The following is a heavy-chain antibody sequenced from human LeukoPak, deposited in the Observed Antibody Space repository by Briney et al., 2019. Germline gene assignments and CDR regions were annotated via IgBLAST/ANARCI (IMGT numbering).Heavy chain of an antibody. CDR1: GFTFSSYE. V-gene: IGHV3-23*01. CDR3: ARGHYYFDY. Sequence: GGSLRLSCAASGFTFSSYEMNWVRQAPGKGLEWVSGISGSGGSTYYADSVKGRFTISRDNSKNTLYLQMNSLRAEDTAVYYCARGHYYFDYWGQGTLVTVSS. D-gene: IGHD3-10*01. CDR2: ISGSGGST. J-gene: IGHJ4*02.